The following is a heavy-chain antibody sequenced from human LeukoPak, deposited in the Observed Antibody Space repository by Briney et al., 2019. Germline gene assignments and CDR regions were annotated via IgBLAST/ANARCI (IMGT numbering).Heavy chain of an antibody. CDR1: SGSISSSSYC. V-gene: IGHV4-39*01. Sequence: SETLSLTCTVSSGSISSSSYCWGWIRQPPGKGLEWIGSIYYSGSTYYNPSLKSRVTISVDTSKNQFSLKLSSVTAADTAVYYCAGRAVAVPYWGQGTLVTVSS. CDR3: AGRAVAVPY. J-gene: IGHJ4*02. D-gene: IGHD6-19*01. CDR2: IYYSGST.